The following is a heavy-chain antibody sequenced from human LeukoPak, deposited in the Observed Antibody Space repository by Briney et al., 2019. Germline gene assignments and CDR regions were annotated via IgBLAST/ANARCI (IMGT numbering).Heavy chain of an antibody. J-gene: IGHJ3*02. D-gene: IGHD2-15*01. CDR2: IYYSGST. CDR3: ASPRIGAFDI. Sequence: SETLSLTCTVSGGSISSSSYYWGWIRQPPGKGLEWSGSIYYSGSTHYNTSIKSRVTTSVDTSKNQFSLKLSSVTAADTAVYYCASPRIGAFDIWGQGTMVTVSS. V-gene: IGHV4-39*01. CDR1: GGSISSSSYY.